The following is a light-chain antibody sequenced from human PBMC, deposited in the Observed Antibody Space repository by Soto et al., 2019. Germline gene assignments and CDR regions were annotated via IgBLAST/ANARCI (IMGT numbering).Light chain of an antibody. CDR1: SSNIGAGYD. J-gene: IGLJ3*02. CDR2: ANT. V-gene: IGLV1-40*01. CDR3: QSYDNSLSGWV. Sequence: QSVLTQPPSVSGAPGQRVTISCTGSSSNIGAGYDVHWYQQLPGTTPKLVIYANTNRPSGVPDRFSGSNSGTSASLAITGLQAEDEADYYCQSYDNSLSGWVFGGGTKLTVL.